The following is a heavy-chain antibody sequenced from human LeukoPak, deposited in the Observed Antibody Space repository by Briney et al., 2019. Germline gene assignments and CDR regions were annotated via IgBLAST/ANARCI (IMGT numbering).Heavy chain of an antibody. CDR2: IYYSGST. CDR1: GGSISSGGYY. D-gene: IGHD1-14*01. V-gene: IGHV4-31*03. CDR3: ARVPVEPYYYYGMDV. J-gene: IGHJ6*02. Sequence: SQTLSLTCTVSGGSISSGGYYCSWIRQHPGKGLEWIGYIYYSGSTYYKPSLKSRVTISVDTSKNQYSLKLSSVTAADTAVYYCARVPVEPYYYYGMDVWGQGTTVTVSS.